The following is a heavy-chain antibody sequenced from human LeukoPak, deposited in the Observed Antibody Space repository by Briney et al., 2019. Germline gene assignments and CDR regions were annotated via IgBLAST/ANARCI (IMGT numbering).Heavy chain of an antibody. D-gene: IGHD2-2*01. J-gene: IGHJ6*03. CDR2: IIPIFGTA. Sequence: SVKVSCKASGGTFSSYAISWVRQAPGQGLEWMGGIIPIFGTANYAQKFQGRVTITADESTSTAYMELSSLRSEDTAVYYCARSTDCSSTSCYYYYYYMDVWGKGTTVTVSS. CDR1: GGTFSSYA. V-gene: IGHV1-69*13. CDR3: ARSTDCSSTSCYYYYYYMDV.